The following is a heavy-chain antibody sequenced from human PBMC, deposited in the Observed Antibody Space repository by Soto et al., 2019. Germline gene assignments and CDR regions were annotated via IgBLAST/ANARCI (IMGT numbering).Heavy chain of an antibody. J-gene: IGHJ4*02. CDR3: ARGIRYSYGYLGY. Sequence: SETLSLTCTVSGGSISSGGYYWSWIRQHPGKGLEWIGYIYYSGSTYYNPSLKSRVTISVDTSKNQFSLKLSSVTAADTAVYYCARGIRYSYGYLGYWGQGTLVTVSS. D-gene: IGHD5-18*01. CDR2: IYYSGST. V-gene: IGHV4-31*03. CDR1: GGSISSGGYY.